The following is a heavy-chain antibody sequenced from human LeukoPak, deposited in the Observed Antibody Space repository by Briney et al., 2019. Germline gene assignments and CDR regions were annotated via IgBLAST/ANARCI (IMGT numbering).Heavy chain of an antibody. D-gene: IGHD2-2*01. V-gene: IGHV4-34*01. J-gene: IGHJ3*02. CDR2: INHSGTT. CDR3: AGVYCSTASCPVDAFDI. CDR1: GGSFSGYY. Sequence: PSETLSLTCAVYGGSFSGYYWSWIRQPPGKGLEWIGKINHSGTTKYNPSLKSRVTISVDTSKNQFSLKLSSLTAADTAIYYCAGVYCSTASCPVDAFDIWGQGTMVTVSS.